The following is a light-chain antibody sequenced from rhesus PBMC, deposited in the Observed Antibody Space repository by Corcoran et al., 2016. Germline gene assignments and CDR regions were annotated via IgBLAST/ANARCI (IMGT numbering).Light chain of an antibody. Sequence: DIQMTQSPSSLSASVGDTVTITCRASQSISSWLDWYQQKPGKAPKLLIYKSPSLQSGVPSRFSGRGSGTDFTLTISSLQPEDFASYYCLQYSSSPWTFGQGTKVEIK. CDR3: LQYSSSPWT. J-gene: IGKJ1*01. V-gene: IGKV1-22*01. CDR1: QSISSW. CDR2: KSP.